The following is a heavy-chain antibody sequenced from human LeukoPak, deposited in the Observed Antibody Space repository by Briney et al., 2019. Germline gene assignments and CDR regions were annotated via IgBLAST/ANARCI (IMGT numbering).Heavy chain of an antibody. CDR2: MWYDGSNE. CDR3: ARKPSSWIGMDV. CDR1: GFTFSNYG. V-gene: IGHV3-33*01. Sequence: PGGSLRLSCAASGFTFSNYGMHWVRQAPGKGLEWVAVMWYDGSNEYYADSVKGRFTISRDNSKNTLFLQMNSLRAEDTAVYYCARKPSSWIGMDVWGQGTTVTVSS. J-gene: IGHJ6*02. D-gene: IGHD6-13*01.